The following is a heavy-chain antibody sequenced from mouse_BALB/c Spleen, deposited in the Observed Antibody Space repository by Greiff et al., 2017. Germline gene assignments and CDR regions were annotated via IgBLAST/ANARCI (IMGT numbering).Heavy chain of an antibody. V-gene: IGHV5-17*02. CDR2: ISSGSSTI. Sequence: EVMLVESGGGLVQPGGSRKLSCAASGFTFSSFGMHWVRQAPEKGLEWVAYISSGSSTIYYADTVKGRFTISRDNPKNTLFLQMTSLRSEDTAMYYCASEIPSFAYWGQGTLVTVSA. J-gene: IGHJ3*01. CDR3: ASEIPSFAY. CDR1: GFTFSSFG.